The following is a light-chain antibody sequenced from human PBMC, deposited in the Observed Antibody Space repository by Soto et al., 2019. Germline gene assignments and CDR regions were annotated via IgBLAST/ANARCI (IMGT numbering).Light chain of an antibody. Sequence: EIVMTQSPATLSVSPGERATISCRASQSVSIKLAWYQQKPGQAPRLLIYDTSTRATGIPARFSGSGSGTEFTLTISSLQSEDFAVYDCQQYNNWPPITFGQGTRLEIK. CDR1: QSVSIK. CDR2: DTS. V-gene: IGKV3-15*01. J-gene: IGKJ5*01. CDR3: QQYNNWPPIT.